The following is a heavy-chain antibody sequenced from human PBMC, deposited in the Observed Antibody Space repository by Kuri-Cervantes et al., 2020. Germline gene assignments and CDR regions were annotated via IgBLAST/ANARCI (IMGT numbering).Heavy chain of an antibody. CDR1: GFTFDDYA. J-gene: IGHJ4*02. Sequence: GESLKISCAASGFTFDDYAMHWVRQAPGKGLEWVSLISWDGGSTYYADSVKGRFTISRDNSKNSLYLQMNSLRAEDTAVYYCAREVEMATITCDYWGQGTLVTVSS. D-gene: IGHD5-24*01. CDR3: AREVEMATITCDY. V-gene: IGHV3-43D*04. CDR2: ISWDGGST.